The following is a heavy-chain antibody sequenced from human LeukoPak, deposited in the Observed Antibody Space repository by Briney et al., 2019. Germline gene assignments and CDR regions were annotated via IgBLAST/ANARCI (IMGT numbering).Heavy chain of an antibody. J-gene: IGHJ4*02. V-gene: IGHV3-7*01. CDR3: ARSFDYVWGRD. Sequence: PGGPLRLSCAASGLTVSNCWMSWVRQAPGKGLEWVANMKPDGSEKNYVDSVKGRFTISRDNAKNSLYLQMNSLRAEDTAVYYCARSFDYVWGRDWGQGTLVTVSS. CDR1: GLTVSNCW. CDR2: MKPDGSEK. D-gene: IGHD3-16*01.